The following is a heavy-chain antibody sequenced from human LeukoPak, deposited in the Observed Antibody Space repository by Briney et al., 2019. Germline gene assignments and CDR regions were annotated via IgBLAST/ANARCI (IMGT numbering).Heavy chain of an antibody. CDR2: INPNSGGT. CDR3: ARVFKGATRYYYYGMDV. CDR1: GYTFTGYY. D-gene: IGHD1-26*01. Sequence: ASVKVSCKASGYTFTGYYMHWVRQAPGQGLEWMGWINPNSGGTNYAQKFQGRVNMTRDTSISTAYMELSRLRSDDTAVYYCARVFKGATRYYYYGMDVWGQGTTVTVSS. V-gene: IGHV1-2*02. J-gene: IGHJ6*02.